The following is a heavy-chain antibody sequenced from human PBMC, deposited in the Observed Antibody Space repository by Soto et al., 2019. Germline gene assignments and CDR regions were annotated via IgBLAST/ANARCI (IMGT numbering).Heavy chain of an antibody. J-gene: IGHJ5*02. CDR3: ARNDYGDYALGFWFDP. D-gene: IGHD4-17*01. Sequence: SETLSLTCAVSGGPLTDYYWSWIRQAPGMRLEWIGEINDSGTTNYNPSLESRVTISVDSSKNQFSLKVHSVTAADAAVYYCARNDYGDYALGFWFDPWGQGTQVTVSS. CDR2: INDSGTT. CDR1: GGPLTDYY. V-gene: IGHV4-34*01.